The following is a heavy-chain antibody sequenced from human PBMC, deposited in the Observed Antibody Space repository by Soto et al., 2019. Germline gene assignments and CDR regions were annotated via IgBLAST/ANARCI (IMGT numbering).Heavy chain of an antibody. V-gene: IGHV4-34*01. Sequence: SETLSLTCAVYGGSFSGYYWSWIRQPPGKGLEWIGEINHSGSTNYNPSLKSRVTISVDTSKNQFSLKLSSVTAADTAVYYCARGGKYQLLAKGYYYYYGMDVWGQGTTVTSP. J-gene: IGHJ6*02. CDR1: GGSFSGYY. CDR3: ARGGKYQLLAKGYYYYYGMDV. CDR2: INHSGST. D-gene: IGHD2-2*01.